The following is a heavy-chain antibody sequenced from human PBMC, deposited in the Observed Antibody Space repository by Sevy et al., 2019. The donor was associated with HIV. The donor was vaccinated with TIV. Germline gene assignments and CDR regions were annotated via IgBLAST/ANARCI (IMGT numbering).Heavy chain of an antibody. CDR2: IYSGGST. J-gene: IGHJ3*02. CDR3: ARDSSRGYWVAFDI. V-gene: IGHV3-53*01. D-gene: IGHD3-22*01. Sequence: GGSLRLSCAASGFTVSSNYMSWVRQAPGKGLEWVSVIYSGGSTYYADSVKGRFTISRDNSKNTLYLQMNSLRAEDTAVYYCARDSSRGYWVAFDIWGHGTMVTVSS. CDR1: GFTVSSNY.